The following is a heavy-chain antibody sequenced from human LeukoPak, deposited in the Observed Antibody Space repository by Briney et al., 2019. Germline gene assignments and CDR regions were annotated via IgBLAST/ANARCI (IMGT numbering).Heavy chain of an antibody. J-gene: IGHJ4*02. CDR3: ARSGLYYPGSGSFDY. D-gene: IGHD3-10*01. V-gene: IGHV4-31*03. Sequence: SQTLSLTCTVSGDSVTSGGYYWNWIRQHPVTGLEWIGYIYYTGSTNYNPSLKSRINISADTSKNQFSLKLKSVTAADTAIYYCARSGLYYPGSGSFDYWGQGALVTASS. CDR2: IYYTGST. CDR1: GDSVTSGGYY.